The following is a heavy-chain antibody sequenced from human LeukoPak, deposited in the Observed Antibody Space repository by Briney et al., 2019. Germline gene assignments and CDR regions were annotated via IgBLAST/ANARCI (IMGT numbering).Heavy chain of an antibody. CDR1: GGSFSGYY. D-gene: IGHD6-19*01. CDR2: ISYDGSNK. CDR3: AKDEPGISATRPDY. J-gene: IGHJ4*02. V-gene: IGHV3-30*18. Sequence: LSLTCAVYGGSFSGYYWSWIRQPPGKGLEWVALISYDGSNKWYADSVEGRFTTSRDNSKNTLYLQMSSLRAEDTAVYYCAKDEPGISATRPDYWGQGTLVSVSS.